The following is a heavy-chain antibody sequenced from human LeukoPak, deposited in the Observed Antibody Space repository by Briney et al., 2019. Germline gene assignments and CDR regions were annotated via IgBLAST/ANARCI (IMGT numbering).Heavy chain of an antibody. V-gene: IGHV3-30-3*01. CDR1: GFTFSRNA. CDR3: ARDPKGGYSYGWGAFDI. Sequence: GGSLRLSCAASGFTFSRNAMHWVRQAPGKGLEWVAIISFDGSNKNYADSVKGRFTVSRDNSKNTLYLKMSSLTSEDTAVYYCARDPKGGYSYGWGAFDIWGHGTMVTVSS. J-gene: IGHJ3*02. CDR2: ISFDGSNK. D-gene: IGHD5-18*01.